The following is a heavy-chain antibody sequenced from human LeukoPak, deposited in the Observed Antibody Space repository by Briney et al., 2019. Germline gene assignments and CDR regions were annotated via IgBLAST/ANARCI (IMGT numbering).Heavy chain of an antibody. J-gene: IGHJ4*02. CDR1: GFTFTNYA. CDR3: APRRNSYGHFDY. D-gene: IGHD5-18*01. Sequence: GGSLRLSCAASGFTFTNYAMSWVRQAPGKGLDWVSAVSESGGITAYADSVKGRFTISRDNSKSTLFLQMNSLRAEDTAIYYCAPRRNSYGHFDYWGQGTPVTVSS. V-gene: IGHV3-23*01. CDR2: VSESGGIT.